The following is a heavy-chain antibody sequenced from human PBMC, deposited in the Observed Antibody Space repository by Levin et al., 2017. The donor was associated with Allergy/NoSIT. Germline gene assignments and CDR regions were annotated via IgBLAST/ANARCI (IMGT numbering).Heavy chain of an antibody. CDR1: GYTFTGYY. J-gene: IGHJ5*02. D-gene: IGHD3-3*01. CDR3: ARGRDGGGPYNWVEP. CDR2: INPNSGGT. V-gene: IGHV1-2*02. Sequence: ASVKVSCKASGYTFTGYYMHWVRQAPGQGLEWMGWINPNSGGTNYAPKFQGRVTMTRDTSISTGYMELSRLRSDDTAVYYCARGRDGGGPYNWVEPWGQGTLVTVSS.